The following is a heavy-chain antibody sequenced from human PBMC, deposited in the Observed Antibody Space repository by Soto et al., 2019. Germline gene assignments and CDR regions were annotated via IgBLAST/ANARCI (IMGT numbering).Heavy chain of an antibody. Sequence: SETLSLTCTVSGGSISSYYWSWIRQPPGKGLEWIGYIYYSGSTNYNPSLKSRVTISVDTSKNQFSLKLSSVTAADTAVYYCARHGYRSGGSWHEGYFDYWGQGTLVTVSS. CDR3: ARHGYRSGGSWHEGYFDY. J-gene: IGHJ4*02. CDR2: IYYSGST. V-gene: IGHV4-59*08. D-gene: IGHD2-15*01. CDR1: GGSISSYY.